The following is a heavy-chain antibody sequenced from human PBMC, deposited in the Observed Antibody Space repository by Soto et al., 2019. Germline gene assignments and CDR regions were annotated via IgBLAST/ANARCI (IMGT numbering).Heavy chain of an antibody. CDR2: IIPIFGTA. CDR3: ARGTIFGVVLYGMDV. CDR1: GGTFSSYA. Sequence: KRVGASVKVSCKASGGTFSSYAISWVRQAPGQGLEWMGGIIPIFGTANYAQKFQGRVTITADESTSTAYMELSSLRSEDTAVYYCARGTIFGVVLYGMDVWGQGTTVTVSS. J-gene: IGHJ6*02. D-gene: IGHD3-3*01. V-gene: IGHV1-69*13.